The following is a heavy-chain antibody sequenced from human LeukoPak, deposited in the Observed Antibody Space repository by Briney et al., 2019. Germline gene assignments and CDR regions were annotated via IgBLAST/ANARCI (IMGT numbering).Heavy chain of an antibody. CDR2: IWYDGSDK. CDR1: GFTFSSYG. V-gene: IGHV3-33*01. J-gene: IGHJ3*02. CDR3: AREKNDGFVI. Sequence: GRSLRLSCVASGFTFSSYGMHWVRQAPGKGLEWVAVIWYDGSDKYYADSVKGRFTISRDNSKNTLYLQMNSLGAEDTAVYYCAREKNDGFVIWGQGTMVTVSS.